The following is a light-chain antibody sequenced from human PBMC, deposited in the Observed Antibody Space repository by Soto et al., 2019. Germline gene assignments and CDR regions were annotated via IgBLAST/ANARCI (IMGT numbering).Light chain of an antibody. V-gene: IGKV3-20*01. Sequence: EIVLTQSPGTLSLSPGERATLSCRASQSLTTTYLAWYQHKPGQAPRLLIYGASSRATGIPERFSGSGSGTDFTLTIDSLEPEDCAVYYCQQYGGSPYTFGQGTKLEI. CDR3: QQYGGSPYT. CDR2: GAS. J-gene: IGKJ2*01. CDR1: QSLTTTY.